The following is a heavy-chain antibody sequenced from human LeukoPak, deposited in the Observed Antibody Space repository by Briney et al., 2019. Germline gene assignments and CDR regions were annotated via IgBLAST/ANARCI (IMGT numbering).Heavy chain of an antibody. CDR2: IYYSGST. CDR3: ARGKDTIFGVGPFDY. J-gene: IGHJ4*02. D-gene: IGHD3-3*01. CDR1: GGSISSYY. V-gene: IGHV4-59*12. Sequence: SETLSLTCTVSGGSISSYYWSWIRQPPGKGLEWIGYIYYSGSTNYNPSLKSRVTISVDTSKNQFSLKLSSVTAADTAVYYCARGKDTIFGVGPFDYWGQGTLVTVSS.